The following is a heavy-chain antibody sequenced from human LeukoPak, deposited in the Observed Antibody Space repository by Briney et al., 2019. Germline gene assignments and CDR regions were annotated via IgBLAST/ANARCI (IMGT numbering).Heavy chain of an antibody. CDR2: VYSTGST. J-gene: IGHJ6*03. Sequence: PSETLSLTCTVSGGSVSGYYWSWIRQPLGEGLEWIGNVYSTGSTNSNPSLKSRVTISIDTSRNQFSLNLSSVTAADTAIYYCARAGYGGNSVEYYYYMAVWGKGTTVIVSS. CDR3: ARAGYGGNSVEYYYYMAV. D-gene: IGHD4-23*01. CDR1: GGSVSGYY. V-gene: IGHV4-59*02.